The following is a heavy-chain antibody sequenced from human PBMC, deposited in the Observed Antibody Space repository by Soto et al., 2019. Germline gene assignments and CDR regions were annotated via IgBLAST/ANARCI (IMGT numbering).Heavy chain of an antibody. J-gene: IGHJ4*02. CDR2: IYRDGST. Sequence: EVQLVESGGGLIQPGESLRLSCAASGLTVSISYMSWVRQAPGKGLEWVSTIYRDGSTYYADSVEGRFTISRDTSKNTLYLQMTSLRAEDTGTYSCARGKGIGWYESSDYWGQGTLVTVSS. CDR3: ARGKGIGWYESSDY. CDR1: GLTVSISY. V-gene: IGHV3-53*01. D-gene: IGHD6-19*01.